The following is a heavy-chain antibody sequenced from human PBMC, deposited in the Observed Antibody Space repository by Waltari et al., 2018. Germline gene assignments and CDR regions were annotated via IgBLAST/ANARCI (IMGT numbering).Heavy chain of an antibody. CDR2: IYYSGST. V-gene: IGHV4-59*01. D-gene: IGHD3-22*01. Sequence: ISSYYWSWIRQPPGKGLEWIGYIYYSGSTNYNPSLKSRVTISVDTSKNQFSLKLSSVTAADTAVYYCARGGGGYYDSSGYWNYWGQGTLVTVST. CDR3: ARGGGGYYDSSGYWNY. J-gene: IGHJ4*02. CDR1: ISSYY.